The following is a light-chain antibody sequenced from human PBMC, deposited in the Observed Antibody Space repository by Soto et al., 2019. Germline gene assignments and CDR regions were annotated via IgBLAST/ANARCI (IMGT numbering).Light chain of an antibody. CDR1: SGHSNYA. V-gene: IGLV4-69*01. CDR3: QTWGTGSAIVV. CDR2: VNSGGSH. J-gene: IGLJ7*01. Sequence: QLVLTQSPSASASLGASVKLTCTLSSGHSNYAIAWHQRQPEKGPRFLMKVNSGGSHIKGDGIPDRFSGSSSGAERYLFISCVQSEDEADYYCQTWGTGSAIVVFGGGTQLTVL.